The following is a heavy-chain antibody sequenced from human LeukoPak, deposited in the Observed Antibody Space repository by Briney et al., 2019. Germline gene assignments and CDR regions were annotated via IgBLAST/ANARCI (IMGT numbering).Heavy chain of an antibody. Sequence: PLATLSLTCTVSGGSISSYSWSWIRQPPGKGLEWIGYIYYSESTNYNPSLKSRVTVSVDTSKNQFSLKLRSVTAADTAVYYCARQRGSTYYYMDVWGKGTTVTVSS. CDR3: ARQRGSTYYYMDV. J-gene: IGHJ6*03. CDR1: GGSISSYS. D-gene: IGHD5-12*01. V-gene: IGHV4-59*01. CDR2: IYYSEST.